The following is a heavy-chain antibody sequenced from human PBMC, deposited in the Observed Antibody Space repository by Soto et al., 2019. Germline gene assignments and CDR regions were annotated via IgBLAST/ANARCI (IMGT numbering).Heavy chain of an antibody. D-gene: IGHD2-15*01. CDR2: ISAYNGNT. V-gene: IGHV1-18*04. Sequence: ASVKVSCKASGYAFTSYGISWVRQAPGQGLEWMGWISAYNGNTNYAQKLQGRVTMTTDTSTSTAYMELRSLRSDDTAVYYCARRAALIYYYGMDVWGQGTTVTVSS. CDR3: ARRAALIYYYGMDV. CDR1: GYAFTSYG. J-gene: IGHJ6*02.